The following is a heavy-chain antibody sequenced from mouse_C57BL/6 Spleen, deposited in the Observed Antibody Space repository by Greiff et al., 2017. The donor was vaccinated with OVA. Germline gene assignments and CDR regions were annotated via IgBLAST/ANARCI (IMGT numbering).Heavy chain of an antibody. J-gene: IGHJ1*03. Sequence: QVTLKESGPGILQSSQTLSLTCSFSGFSLSTSGMGVSWIRQPSGKGLEWLAHIYWDDDKRYNPSLKSRLTISKDTSRNQVFLKITSVDTADTATYYCARNYYYGSRWYFDVWGTGTTVTVSS. D-gene: IGHD1-1*01. V-gene: IGHV8-12*01. CDR1: GFSLSTSGMG. CDR3: ARNYYYGSRWYFDV. CDR2: IYWDDDK.